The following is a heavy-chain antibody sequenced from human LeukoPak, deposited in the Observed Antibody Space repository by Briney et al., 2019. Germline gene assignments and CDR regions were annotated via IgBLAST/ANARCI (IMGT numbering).Heavy chain of an antibody. CDR3: ARVGYYDSSANGGFDY. CDR1: GYTFTGYY. J-gene: IGHJ4*02. V-gene: IGHV1-2*04. CDR2: INPNSGGT. D-gene: IGHD3-22*01. Sequence: ASVKVSCKASGYTFTGYYMHWVRQAPGQGLEWMGWINPNSGGTNYAQKFQGWVTMTRDTSISTAYMELSRLRSDDTAVYYCARVGYYDSSANGGFDYWGQGILVTVSS.